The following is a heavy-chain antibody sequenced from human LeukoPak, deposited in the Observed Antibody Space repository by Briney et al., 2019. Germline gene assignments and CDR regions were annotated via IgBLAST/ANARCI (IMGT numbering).Heavy chain of an antibody. Sequence: SETLSLTCTVSGGSISSYYWTWIRQPAGKGLEWIGRLYSGGSTNYNPSLKSRVTISVDTSKNQFSLNLSSVTAADTAVYYCARGRISAAGLDYWGQGTLVIVSS. D-gene: IGHD6-13*01. CDR3: ARGRISAAGLDY. J-gene: IGHJ4*02. V-gene: IGHV4-4*07. CDR2: LYSGGST. CDR1: GGSISSYY.